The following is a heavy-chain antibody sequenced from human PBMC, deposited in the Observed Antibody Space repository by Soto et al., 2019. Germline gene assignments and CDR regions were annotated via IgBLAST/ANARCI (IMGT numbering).Heavy chain of an antibody. V-gene: IGHV4-59*01. D-gene: IGHD3-16*01. CDR3: ARDSGYVDPFDY. CDR1: DGYISGFY. Sequence: PSQTMSHTCSVADGYISGFYWSRIRKTPGKGLEWIGYIFYSGNTNYNPSLKSRVTISVDTSKNQFSLKLRSVTAADTVFYYGARDSGYVDPFDYWGKGTLVPVSS. J-gene: IGHJ4*02. CDR2: IFYSGNT.